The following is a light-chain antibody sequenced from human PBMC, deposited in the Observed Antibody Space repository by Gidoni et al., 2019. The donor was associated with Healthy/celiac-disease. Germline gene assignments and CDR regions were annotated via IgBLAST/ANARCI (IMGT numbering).Light chain of an antibody. J-gene: IGKJ4*01. V-gene: IGKV1-8*01. Sequence: IRLTQFPSSFSASTGDRVTITCRASQGISRYLAWYQQKPGKAPKPLIYAASTLQSGVPSRVSGSGSGTDFTLTISCLQSEEFATYYCQQYYSYPLTFGGGTKVEIK. CDR2: AAS. CDR1: QGISRY. CDR3: QQYYSYPLT.